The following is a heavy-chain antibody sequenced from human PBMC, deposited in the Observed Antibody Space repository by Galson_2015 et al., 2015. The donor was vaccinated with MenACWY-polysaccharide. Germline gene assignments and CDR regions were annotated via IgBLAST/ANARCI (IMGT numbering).Heavy chain of an antibody. Sequence: SLRLSCAASGFTFSSYGMHWVRQAPGKGLEWVAVIWYDGSNKYYADSVKGRFTISRDNSKNTLYLQMNSLRAEDTGVYYCAGDRAVWWLVDLGAFDIWGQGTMVTVST. CDR3: AGDRAVWWLVDLGAFDI. CDR1: GFTFSSYG. J-gene: IGHJ3*02. CDR2: IWYDGSNK. V-gene: IGHV3-33*01. D-gene: IGHD6-19*01.